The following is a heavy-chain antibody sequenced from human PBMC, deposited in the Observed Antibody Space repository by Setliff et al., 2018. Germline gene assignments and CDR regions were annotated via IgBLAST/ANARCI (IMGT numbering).Heavy chain of an antibody. CDR2: IYHSGST. CDR1: GGSISSGDAS. Sequence: SETLSLTCAVSGGSISSGDASWSWVRQPPGKGLEWIGSIYHSGSTYYNPSLKSRVTISVDTSKTQFSLKLSSVTAADTAVYYCARDHGRITMVRGVLWGQGTLVTVSS. J-gene: IGHJ4*02. CDR3: ARDHGRITMVRGVL. V-gene: IGHV4-30-2*03. D-gene: IGHD3-10*01.